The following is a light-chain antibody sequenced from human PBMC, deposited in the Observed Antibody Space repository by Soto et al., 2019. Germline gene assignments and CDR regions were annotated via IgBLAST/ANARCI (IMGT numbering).Light chain of an antibody. CDR1: SSDVGGYNY. Sequence: QSVLTQPASVSGSPGQSITISCTGTSSDVGGYNYVSWYQQHPGKAPKLMIYDVSNRPSGVSNRFSGSKSGNTASLTISGLQAEDEADYYCSSYTSSSGYVFGT. J-gene: IGLJ1*01. V-gene: IGLV2-14*01. CDR2: DVS. CDR3: SSYTSSSGYV.